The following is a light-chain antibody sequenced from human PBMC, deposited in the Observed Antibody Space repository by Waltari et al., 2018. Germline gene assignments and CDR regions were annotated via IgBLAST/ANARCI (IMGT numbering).Light chain of an antibody. V-gene: IGLV1-44*01. J-gene: IGLJ2*01. CDR2: SNL. Sequence: QSVLTQPPSASGTPGQTVTISCSGGSSNIGSNPVNWYQPLPGSAPKLLIFSNLQRPSGVPERCSGSKSGTSASLAISGLQSEDEGDYYCAAWDDSLSGYVVFGGGTKLTVL. CDR1: SSNIGSNP. CDR3: AAWDDSLSGYVV.